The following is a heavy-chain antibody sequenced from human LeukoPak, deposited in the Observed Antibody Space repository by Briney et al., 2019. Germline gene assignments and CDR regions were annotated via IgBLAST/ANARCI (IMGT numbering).Heavy chain of an antibody. CDR3: AHKPAQMNYLDP. Sequence: GSGPTLVKPTETLTLTCTFSGFSLSTSQVAVGWIRQPPGKAPEFLALTYWGDDKRYSPSLKTRLTITQDTSKNQVVLTMTNMDPVDTATYYCAHKPAQMNYLDPWGQGTLVTVSS. V-gene: IGHV2-5*02. CDR1: GFSLSTSQVA. D-gene: IGHD1-7*01. CDR2: TYWGDDK. J-gene: IGHJ5*02.